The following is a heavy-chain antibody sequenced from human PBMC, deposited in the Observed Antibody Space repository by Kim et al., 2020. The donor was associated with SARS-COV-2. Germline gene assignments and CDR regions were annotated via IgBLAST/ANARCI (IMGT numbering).Heavy chain of an antibody. CDR2: INPNSGGT. CDR1: GNTFTGYY. J-gene: IGHJ4*02. CDR3: ARDGRHIVVVTAVFDY. Sequence: ASVKVSCKASGNTFTGYYMHWVRQAPGQGLEWMGWINPNSGGTNYAQKFQGRVIMTRDTSISTAYMELSRLRSDDTAVYYCARDGRHIVVVTAVFDYWGQGTLVTVSS. D-gene: IGHD2-21*02. V-gene: IGHV1-2*02.